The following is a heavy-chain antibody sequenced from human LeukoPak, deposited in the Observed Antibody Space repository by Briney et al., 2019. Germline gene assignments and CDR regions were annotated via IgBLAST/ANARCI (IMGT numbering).Heavy chain of an antibody. D-gene: IGHD3-22*01. Sequence: PPETLSLTCTVSGGSISSSSYYWGWIRQPPGKGLEWIGSIYYSGSTYYNPSLKSRVTISVDTSKNQFSLKLSSVTAADTAVYYCARPMDLYYYDSSGYYYHDAFDIWGQGTMVTVSS. V-gene: IGHV4-39*01. CDR1: GGSISSSSYY. CDR2: IYYSGST. CDR3: ARPMDLYYYDSSGYYYHDAFDI. J-gene: IGHJ3*02.